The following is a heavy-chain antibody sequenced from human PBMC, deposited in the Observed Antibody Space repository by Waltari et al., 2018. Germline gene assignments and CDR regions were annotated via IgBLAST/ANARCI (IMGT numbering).Heavy chain of an antibody. CDR2: LDPEDGEG. CDR3: ATGGDYDEYALHYFRGLDV. D-gene: IGHD4-17*01. CDR1: GNSITESP. J-gene: IGHJ6*02. V-gene: IGHV1-24*01. Sequence: QVQLVQSEAEVMKPGASVKVSCKVSGNSITESPMHWVRQATGKGLEWMGSLDPEDGEGTYAQGVLDRVTMTEDRSTNTAYMELSSLRLEDTAVYYCATGGDYDEYALHYFRGLDVWGQGTTVIVAS.